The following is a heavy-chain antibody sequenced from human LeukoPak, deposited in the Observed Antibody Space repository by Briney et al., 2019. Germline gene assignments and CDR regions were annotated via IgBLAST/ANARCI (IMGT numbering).Heavy chain of an antibody. CDR1: GFTFSSYG. CDR2: ISYDGSNK. Sequence: GGSLRLSCAASGFTFSSYGMHWVRQAPGKGLEWVAVISYDGSNKYYADSVKGRFTISRDNGKNTLYLQMNSLRAEATAVYYCARFYHYDSSGYSYWGQGTLVTVSS. CDR3: ARFYHYDSSGYSY. D-gene: IGHD3-22*01. J-gene: IGHJ4*02. V-gene: IGHV3-30*03.